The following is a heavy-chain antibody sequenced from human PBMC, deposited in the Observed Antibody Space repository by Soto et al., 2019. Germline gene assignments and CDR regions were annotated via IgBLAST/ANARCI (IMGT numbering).Heavy chain of an antibody. CDR2: IKSKTDGGTT. CDR3: TTDSYYDFWSGLDANFDY. J-gene: IGHJ4*02. Sequence: GGSLRLSCAASGFTFSNAWMSWVRQAPGKGLEWVGRIKSKTDGGTTDYAAPVKGRFTISRDDSKNTLYLQMNSLKTEDTAVYYCTTDSYYDFWSGLDANFDYWGQGTLVTVSS. V-gene: IGHV3-15*01. CDR1: GFTFSNAW. D-gene: IGHD3-3*01.